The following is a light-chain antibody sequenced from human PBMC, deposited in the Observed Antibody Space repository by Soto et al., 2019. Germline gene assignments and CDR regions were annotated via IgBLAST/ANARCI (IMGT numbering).Light chain of an antibody. CDR2: YTS. Sequence: EIVLTQSPSTLSLSPGERATLSCRASQSVSSYLAWYQQKPGQAPRLLIYYTSNRATGIPARFSGTWSGTDFTLTISSLEPEDFAVYYCQQRSNWPTFGQGTKLEI. J-gene: IGKJ2*01. CDR3: QQRSNWPT. CDR1: QSVSSY. V-gene: IGKV3-11*01.